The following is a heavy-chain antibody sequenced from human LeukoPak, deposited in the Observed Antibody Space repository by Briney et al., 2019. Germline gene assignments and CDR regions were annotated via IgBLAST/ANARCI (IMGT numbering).Heavy chain of an antibody. V-gene: IGHV1-18*01. J-gene: IGHJ4*02. CDR2: ISAYNGNT. CDR1: GYTFTSCG. Sequence: ASVKVSCKASGYTFTSCGISWVRQAAGQGLEWMGWISAYNGNTNYAQKLQGRVTMTTDTSTSTAYMELRSLRSDDTAVYYCARAEQYQLLLHWGQGTLVTVSS. D-gene: IGHD2-2*01. CDR3: ARAEQYQLLLH.